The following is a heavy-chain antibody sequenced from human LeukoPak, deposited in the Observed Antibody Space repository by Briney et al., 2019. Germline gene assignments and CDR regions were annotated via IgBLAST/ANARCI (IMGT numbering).Heavy chain of an antibody. CDR1: GFTFSSYG. V-gene: IGHV3-33*01. J-gene: IGHJ4*02. CDR2: IWYDGSNK. D-gene: IGHD3-10*01. CDR3: ATGLGYYGSGSYSKFDY. Sequence: GGSLRLSCAASGFTFSSYGMHWVRQAPGKGLEWVAVIWYDGSNKYYADSVKGRFTISRDNSKNTLYLQMNSLRAEDTAVYYCATGLGYYGSGSYSKFDYGGQGTLVTVSS.